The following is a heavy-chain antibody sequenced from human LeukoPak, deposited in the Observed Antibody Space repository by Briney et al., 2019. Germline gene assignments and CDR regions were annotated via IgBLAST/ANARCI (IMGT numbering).Heavy chain of an antibody. D-gene: IGHD2-21*01. V-gene: IGHV1-2*02. CDR1: GYTFTGYY. CDR2: INPNSGGT. CDR3: ARAHIYYYYYYMDV. J-gene: IGHJ6*03. Sequence: ASVKVSCKASGYTFTGYYMHWVRQAPGQGLEWMGWINPNSGGTNYAQKFQGRVTMTRDTSISTAYMELSRLRSDDTAVYYCARAHIYYYYYYMDVWGKGTTVTVSS.